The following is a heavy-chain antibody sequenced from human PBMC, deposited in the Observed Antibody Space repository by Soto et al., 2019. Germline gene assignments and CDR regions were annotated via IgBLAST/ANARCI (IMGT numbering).Heavy chain of an antibody. CDR3: ARTGIAAAYGGNWFDP. D-gene: IGHD6-13*01. CDR1: GYTFTSYG. Sequence: ASVKVSCKASGYTFTSYGISWVRQAPGQGLEWMGWISAYSGNTNYAQKLQGRVTMTTDTSTSTAYMELRSLRSDDTAVYYCARTGIAAAYGGNWFDPWGQGTLVSVYS. CDR2: ISAYSGNT. J-gene: IGHJ5*02. V-gene: IGHV1-18*04.